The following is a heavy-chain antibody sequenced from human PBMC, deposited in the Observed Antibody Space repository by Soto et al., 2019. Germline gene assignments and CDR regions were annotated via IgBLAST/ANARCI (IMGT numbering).Heavy chain of an antibody. CDR3: AKDRSYSSGPSGY. J-gene: IGHJ4*02. V-gene: IGHV3-30*18. CDR2: ISYDGSNK. CDR1: GFTFSSYG. Sequence: PVGSLRLSCAASGFTFSSYGMHWVRQAPGKGLEWVAVISYDGSNKYYADSVKGRFTISRDNSKNTLYLQMNSLRAEDTAVYYCAKDRSYSSGPSGYWGQGTLVTVSS. D-gene: IGHD6-19*01.